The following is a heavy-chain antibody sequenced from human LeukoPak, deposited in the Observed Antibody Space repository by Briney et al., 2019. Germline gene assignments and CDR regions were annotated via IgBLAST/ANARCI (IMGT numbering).Heavy chain of an antibody. Sequence: PSQTLSLTCTVSGGSISNGGYYWGWIRQHPGKGLEWIGYIYYNGRINYNPSLKSRIAISVDTSKNQFSLKLSSVTAADTAVYYCARRVGAFPTYYFDYWGQGTRVTVSS. D-gene: IGHD3-3*02. CDR3: ARRVGAFPTYYFDY. CDR2: IYYNGRI. CDR1: GGSISNGGYY. V-gene: IGHV4-31*03. J-gene: IGHJ4*02.